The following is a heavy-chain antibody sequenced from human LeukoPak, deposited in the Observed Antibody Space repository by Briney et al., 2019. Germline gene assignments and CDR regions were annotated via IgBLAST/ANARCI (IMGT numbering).Heavy chain of an antibody. V-gene: IGHV3-7*01. J-gene: IGHJ4*02. Sequence: GGSLRLSCAASGFTFSSDWISWGREAPGKGLEGVANIKQDGSQKYSVDSVKGRFNISRDNAKNSLYLQMNSLRAEDTAVYYCAREQWLVLAFDYWGQGPLVSVSS. CDR3: AREQWLVLAFDY. CDR1: GFTFSSDW. CDR2: IKQDGSQK. D-gene: IGHD6-19*01.